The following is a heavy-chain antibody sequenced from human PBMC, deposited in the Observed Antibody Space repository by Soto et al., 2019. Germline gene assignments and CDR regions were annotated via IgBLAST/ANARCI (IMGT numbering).Heavy chain of an antibody. CDR2: ITWNSGSI. J-gene: IGHJ1*01. D-gene: IGHD6-13*01. CDR3: VKDESINWYSGHFRH. CDR1: GFTFDDYA. Sequence: EVQLVESGGGLVQPGRSLRLSCAASGFTFDDYAMHWVRQVPGKGLEWVSGITWNSGSIGYGDSVKGRFAISRDNAKNSRHLQMNSLSAEDTAFYYCVKDESINWYSGHFRHWGQGTLVTVSS. V-gene: IGHV3-9*01.